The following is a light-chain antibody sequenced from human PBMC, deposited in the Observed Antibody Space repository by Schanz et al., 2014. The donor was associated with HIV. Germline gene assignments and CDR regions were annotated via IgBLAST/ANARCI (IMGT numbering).Light chain of an antibody. Sequence: QSALTQPPSASGSPGQSVTISCTGTNSDVGCHNYVSWFQQHPGKAPRLIIYEVTKRPSGVPDRFSGSKSGNTASLTVSGLRDEDEADYYCGSITATGAWVFGGGTKLTVL. J-gene: IGLJ3*02. CDR2: EVT. CDR1: NSDVGCHNY. V-gene: IGLV2-8*01. CDR3: GSITATGAWV.